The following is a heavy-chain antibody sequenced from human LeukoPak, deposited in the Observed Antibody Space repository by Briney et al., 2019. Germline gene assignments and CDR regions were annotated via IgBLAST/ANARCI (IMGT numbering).Heavy chain of an antibody. Sequence: GGSLRLSCAASGFTFSSYAMHWVRQAPGKGLEWVAVISYDGSNKYYADSVKGRFTISRDNAKNSLYLQMNSLTAEDTAVYYCARDQVIRTFHYWGQGTLVTVSS. J-gene: IGHJ4*02. CDR1: GFTFSSYA. D-gene: IGHD2-21*01. V-gene: IGHV3-30-3*01. CDR2: ISYDGSNK. CDR3: ARDQVIRTFHY.